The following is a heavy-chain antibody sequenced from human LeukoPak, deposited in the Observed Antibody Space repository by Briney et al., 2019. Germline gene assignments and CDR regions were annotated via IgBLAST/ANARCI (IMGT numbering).Heavy chain of an antibody. J-gene: IGHJ4*02. CDR1: GFTFSGSA. Sequence: PGGSLRLSCAASGFTFSGSAMHWVRQASGKGLEWVGRIRSKANSYATAYAASVKGRFTISRDDSKNTAYLQMNSLKTEDTAVYYCTRQASIAAREGDYWGQGTLVTVSS. D-gene: IGHD6-6*01. CDR2: IRSKANSYAT. CDR3: TRQASIAAREGDY. V-gene: IGHV3-73*01.